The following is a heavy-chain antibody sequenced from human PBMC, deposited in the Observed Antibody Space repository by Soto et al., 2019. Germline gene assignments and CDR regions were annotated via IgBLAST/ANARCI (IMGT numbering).Heavy chain of an antibody. CDR2: IGNDGSII. CDR3: ARGRTQTLYYFDY. D-gene: IGHD1-7*01. CDR1: GFTFSDYF. J-gene: IGHJ4*02. V-gene: IGHV3-11*01. Sequence: GGSLRLSCAASGFTFSDYFMSWIRQTPGKGPEWVSYIGNDGSIIYYADSVKGRFTISRDNAKNSLYLQMNSLRAEDTAVYFCARGRTQTLYYFDYWGQGALVTVSS.